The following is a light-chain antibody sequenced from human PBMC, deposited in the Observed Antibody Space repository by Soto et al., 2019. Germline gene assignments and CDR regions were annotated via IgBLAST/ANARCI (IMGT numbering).Light chain of an antibody. CDR1: TSNIGAGYD. Sequence: QSVLTQPPSVSGAPGQRVIISCTGTTSNIGAGYDVHWYQQLPETAPKLLIYGSSNRPSGVPERFSGSKSGTSASLAITGLQADDEADYYCQSYDSSLSGSRVFGTGTKVTVL. CDR2: GSS. J-gene: IGLJ1*01. CDR3: QSYDSSLSGSRV. V-gene: IGLV1-40*01.